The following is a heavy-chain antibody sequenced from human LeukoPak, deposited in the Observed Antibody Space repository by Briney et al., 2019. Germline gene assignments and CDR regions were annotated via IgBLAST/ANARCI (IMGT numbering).Heavy chain of an antibody. CDR2: IDPSDSYT. Sequence: GESLKISCKGSGXNFTNYWSSWVRQMPGKGLEWMGRIDPSDSYTNYSPSFQGHVTISADKSISTAYLQWSSLKASDSAMYYCARRSHQGEGDWFDPWGQGTLVTVSS. CDR1: GXNFTNYW. CDR3: ARRSHQGEGDWFDP. J-gene: IGHJ5*02. D-gene: IGHD3-10*01. V-gene: IGHV5-10-1*01.